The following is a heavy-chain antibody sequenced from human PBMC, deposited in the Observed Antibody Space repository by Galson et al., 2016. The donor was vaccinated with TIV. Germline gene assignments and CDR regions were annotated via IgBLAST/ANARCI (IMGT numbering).Heavy chain of an antibody. V-gene: IGHV3-23*01. J-gene: IGHJ4*02. CDR2: ISAGATNT. Sequence: SLRLSCAAAGFRFFDFEMSWVRQAPGKGLEWVSGISAGATNTYYADSVGGRFTISRDNSNNILYLQMDRLQLEDTAVYSCAKDRGHYEALDSWGQGTLVTVSS. D-gene: IGHD4-17*01. CDR1: GFRFFDFE. CDR3: AKDRGHYEALDS.